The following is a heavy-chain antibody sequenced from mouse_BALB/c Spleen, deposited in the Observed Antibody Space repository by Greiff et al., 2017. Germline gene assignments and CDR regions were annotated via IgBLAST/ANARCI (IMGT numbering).Heavy chain of an antibody. CDR2: ISSGSSTI. CDR3: ARSDDYLAWFAY. J-gene: IGHJ3*01. V-gene: IGHV5-17*02. D-gene: IGHD2-4*01. CDR1: GFTFSSFG. Sequence: DVMLVESGGGLVQPGGSRKLSCAASGFTFSSFGMHWVRQAPEKGLEWVAYISSGSSTIYYADTVKGRFTISRDNPKNTLFLQMTSLRSEDTAMYYCARSDDYLAWFAYWGQGTLVTVSA.